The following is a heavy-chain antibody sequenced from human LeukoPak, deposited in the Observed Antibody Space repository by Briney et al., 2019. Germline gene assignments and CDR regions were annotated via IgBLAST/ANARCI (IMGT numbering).Heavy chain of an antibody. J-gene: IGHJ6*02. CDR1: SGSINTFY. V-gene: IGHV4-59*01. CDR2: IYYSGST. CDR3: ARSSSRSHEVYYYGMDV. Sequence: SETLSLTCTVSSGSINTFYWSWIRQPPGKGLEYIGSIYYSGSTNYNPSLKSRVTVSIDTSKNQFSLKMSSVTAADTAVYYCARSSSRSHEVYYYGMDVWGQGTTVTVSS. D-gene: IGHD6-13*01.